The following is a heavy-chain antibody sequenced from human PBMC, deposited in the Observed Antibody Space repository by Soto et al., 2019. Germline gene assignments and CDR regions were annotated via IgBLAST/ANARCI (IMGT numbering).Heavy chain of an antibody. D-gene: IGHD2-2*01. CDR1: GGTFSSYA. Sequence: VASVKVSCKASGGTFSSYAISWVRQAPGQGLEWMGGIIPIFGTANYAQKFQGRVTITADESTSTAYMELSSLRSEDTAVYYCATTIVVVPAAILSGYPVGAFDIWGQGTKVTVSS. J-gene: IGHJ3*02. V-gene: IGHV1-69*13. CDR2: IIPIFGTA. CDR3: ATTIVVVPAAILSGYPVGAFDI.